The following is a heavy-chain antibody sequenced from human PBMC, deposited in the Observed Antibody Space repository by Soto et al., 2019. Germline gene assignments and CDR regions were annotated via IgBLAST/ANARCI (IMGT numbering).Heavy chain of an antibody. J-gene: IGHJ5*02. D-gene: IGHD6-13*01. CDR3: ARHGYSTNCFDP. CDR1: GGSISSSSYY. CDR2: IYYSGST. Sequence: PSETLSLTCTVSGGSISSSSYYWGWIRQPPGKGLEWIGNIYYSGSTYYNPSLKSRVTISVDTSRNQFSLKLNSVAAADTAIYYCARHGYSTNCFDPWGQGTLVTVSS. V-gene: IGHV4-39*01.